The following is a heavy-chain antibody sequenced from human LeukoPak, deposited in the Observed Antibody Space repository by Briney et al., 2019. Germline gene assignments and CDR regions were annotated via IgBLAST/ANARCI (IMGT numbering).Heavy chain of an antibody. J-gene: IGHJ5*02. D-gene: IGHD5-18*01. Sequence: PSETLSLTCAVYGGSFSGYYWSWIRQPPGKGLEWIGEINHSGSTNYNPSLKSRVTISVDTSKNQFSLKLSSVTAADTAVCYCARAAAMVPWFDPWGQGTLVTVSS. CDR3: ARAAAMVPWFDP. CDR2: INHSGST. V-gene: IGHV4-34*01. CDR1: GGSFSGYY.